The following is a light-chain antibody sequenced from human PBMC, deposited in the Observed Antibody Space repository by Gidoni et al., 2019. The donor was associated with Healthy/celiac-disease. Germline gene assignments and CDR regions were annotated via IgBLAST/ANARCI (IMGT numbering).Light chain of an antibody. CDR1: QSVSSK. J-gene: IGKJ1*01. CDR2: GAS. V-gene: IGKV3-15*01. Sequence: EIVMTQSPATLSVSPGERATLSCRASQSVSSKLAWDQQKPGQAPRLLIYGASTRATGIPARFSGSGSGTEFTLTISSLQSEDFAVYYCQQYRTFXXXTKVEIK. CDR3: QQYRT.